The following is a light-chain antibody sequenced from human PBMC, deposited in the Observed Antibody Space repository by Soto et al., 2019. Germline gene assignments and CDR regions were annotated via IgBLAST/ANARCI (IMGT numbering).Light chain of an antibody. J-gene: IGKJ1*01. V-gene: IGKV3-20*01. Sequence: EIVLTQSPGTLSLSPGERATLWFRASQSVSSNYLAWYQQKPGQAPRLLIYGASSRATGIPDRFSGSGSGTDFTLTISRLEPEDFAVYYCQQYGSSPWTFGQGTKVDI. CDR1: QSVSSNY. CDR2: GAS. CDR3: QQYGSSPWT.